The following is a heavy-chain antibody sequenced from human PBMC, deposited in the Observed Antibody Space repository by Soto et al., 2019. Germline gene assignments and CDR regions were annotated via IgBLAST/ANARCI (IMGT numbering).Heavy chain of an antibody. CDR2: INPNGGST. V-gene: IGHV1-46*01. D-gene: IGHD3-22*01. Sequence: ASVKVSCKASGYTSTNYYMNWVRRAPGQGLEWMGIINPNGGSTNYAQKFQGRVTMTRDTSTRTVYMELSSLRSEDTAVYYCAGEFYDTGGPNTHPIASWGQETRFPV. CDR3: AGEFYDTGGPNTHPIAS. CDR1: GYTSTNYY. J-gene: IGHJ5*02.